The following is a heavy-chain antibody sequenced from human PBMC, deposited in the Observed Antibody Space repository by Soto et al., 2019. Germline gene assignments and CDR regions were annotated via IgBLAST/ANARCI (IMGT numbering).Heavy chain of an antibody. J-gene: IGHJ1*01. CDR2: IYYSGST. V-gene: IGHV4-30-4*01. CDR1: GGSISSGDYY. D-gene: IGHD5-18*01. CDR3: ARDRGYSYGTGYFQH. Sequence: QVQLQESGPGLVKPSQTLSLTCTVSGGSISSGDYYWSWIRQPPGKGLEWIGYIYYSGSTYYNPSLNSRVTISVDTSKNQFALKLSSVTAADTAVYYCARDRGYSYGTGYFQHWGQGTLVTVSS.